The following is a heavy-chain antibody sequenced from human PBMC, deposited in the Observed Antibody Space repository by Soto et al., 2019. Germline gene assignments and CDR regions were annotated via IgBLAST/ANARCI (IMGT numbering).Heavy chain of an antibody. D-gene: IGHD6-13*01. V-gene: IGHV4-39*01. CDR1: GGSISSSSYY. CDR3: ARHHLLTLAADEGFDP. Sequence: SETLSLTCTVSGGSISSSSYYWGWIRQPPGKGLEWIGSIYYSGSTYYNPSLKSRVTISVDTSKNQFSLKLSSVTAADTAVYYCARHHLLTLAADEGFDPWGQGTLVTVSS. J-gene: IGHJ5*02. CDR2: IYYSGST.